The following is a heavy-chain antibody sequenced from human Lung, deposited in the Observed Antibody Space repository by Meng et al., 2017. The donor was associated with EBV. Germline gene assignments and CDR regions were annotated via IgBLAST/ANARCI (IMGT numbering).Heavy chain of an antibody. J-gene: IGHJ4*02. Sequence: QVQLVQSGAEVKKPXASVKVSCKASGYTFTSYDINWVRQGTGQGLEWMGWMNPNRGTTGYAQKFQGRVTMTRNISKSTAYMDLSSLRSEDTAVYYCATGVADFEYWGQGTLGTVSS. CDR3: ATGVADFEY. V-gene: IGHV1-8*01. CDR1: GYTFTSYD. D-gene: IGHD6-19*01. CDR2: MNPNRGTT.